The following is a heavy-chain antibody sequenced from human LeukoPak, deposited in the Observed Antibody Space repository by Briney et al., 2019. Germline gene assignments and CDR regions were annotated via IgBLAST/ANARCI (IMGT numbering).Heavy chain of an antibody. D-gene: IGHD2-15*01. CDR3: TRDTGCPVGTCYSFYDY. CDR2: IKQDGTEK. CDR1: GFTFSNYW. V-gene: IGHV3-7*01. Sequence: QPGGSLRLSCAASGFTFSNYWMTWVRQAPGKGLEWVANIKQDGTEKYYVDSVKGRFTISRDTAENSLYLQMNSLRAEDTAVYYCTRDTGCPVGTCYSFYDYWGKGTLVTVSS. J-gene: IGHJ4*02.